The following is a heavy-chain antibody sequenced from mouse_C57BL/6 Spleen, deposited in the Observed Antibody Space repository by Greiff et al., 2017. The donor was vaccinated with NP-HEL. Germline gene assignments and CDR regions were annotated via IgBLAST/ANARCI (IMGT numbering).Heavy chain of an antibody. CDR2: ISSGSSTI. CDR1: GFTFSDYG. Sequence: VKVVESGGGLVKPGGSLKLSCAASGFTFSDYGMHWVRQAPEKGLEWVAYISSGSSTIYYADTVKGRFTISRDNAKNTLFLQMTSLRSEDTAMYYCATLYAMDYWGQGTSVTVSS. V-gene: IGHV5-17*01. CDR3: ATLYAMDY. J-gene: IGHJ4*01.